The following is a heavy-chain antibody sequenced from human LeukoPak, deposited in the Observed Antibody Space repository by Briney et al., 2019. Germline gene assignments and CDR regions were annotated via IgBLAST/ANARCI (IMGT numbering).Heavy chain of an antibody. D-gene: IGHD1-26*01. V-gene: IGHV3-33*01. CDR1: GFTFSIYG. Sequence: GGSLRLSCVASGFTFSIYGMHWVRQAPGKGLEWVAVIWNDGSNKDYADSVKGRFTISRDNSKNTLYLQMNGLRVEDTAVYYCARGVSHSGSYLGLFDSWGQGTLVTVSS. CDR2: IWNDGSNK. CDR3: ARGVSHSGSYLGLFDS. J-gene: IGHJ4*02.